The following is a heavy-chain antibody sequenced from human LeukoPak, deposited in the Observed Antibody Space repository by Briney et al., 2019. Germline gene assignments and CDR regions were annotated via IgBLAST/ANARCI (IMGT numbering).Heavy chain of an antibody. Sequence: GGSLRLSCAASGFTFNSYSLNWVRQAPGKGLVWVSRINTDGSFTMYADSVKGRFTISRDNAKNTLYLQMNSLRAEDTAVYYCARDRDGSGSYYAYNWFDPWGQGTLVTVSS. V-gene: IGHV3-74*03. D-gene: IGHD3-10*01. J-gene: IGHJ5*02. CDR1: GFTFNSYS. CDR3: ARDRDGSGSYYAYNWFDP. CDR2: INTDGSFT.